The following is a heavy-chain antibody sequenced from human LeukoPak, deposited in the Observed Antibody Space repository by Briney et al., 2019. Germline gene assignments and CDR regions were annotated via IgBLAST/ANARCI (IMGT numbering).Heavy chain of an antibody. V-gene: IGHV4-38-2*01. Sequence: KPSETLSLTCAVSGSSISNTYYWGWIRHPPGTGLEWIGSIYNSGSTYYNPSLRSRVTISVDTSKNQFSLKLRSVTAADTAVYYCARNNTRTVSRGSSRRRANAFDIWGQGTMVTVSS. CDR3: ARNNTRTVSRGSSRRRANAFDI. CDR2: IYNSGST. J-gene: IGHJ3*02. D-gene: IGHD6-13*01. CDR1: GSSISNTYY.